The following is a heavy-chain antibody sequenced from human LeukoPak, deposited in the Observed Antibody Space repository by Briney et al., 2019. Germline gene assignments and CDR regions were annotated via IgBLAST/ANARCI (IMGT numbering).Heavy chain of an antibody. Sequence: SLTLSLTCAISGDIVSSNSVTWNWIRQSPSRGLEWLGRTYYRSTWYNDCAVSVRGRITVNPDTSKNQFSLHLNSVTPEDTAVYYCARRLTQYDCFDPWGQGILVTVSS. V-gene: IGHV6-1*01. CDR1: GDIVSSNSVT. D-gene: IGHD2-2*01. J-gene: IGHJ5*02. CDR2: TYYRSTWYN. CDR3: ARRLTQYDCFDP.